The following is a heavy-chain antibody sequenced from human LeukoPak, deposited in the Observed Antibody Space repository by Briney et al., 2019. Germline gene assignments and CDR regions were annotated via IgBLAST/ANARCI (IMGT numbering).Heavy chain of an antibody. CDR1: GFTFSSYW. J-gene: IGHJ6*02. D-gene: IGHD3-16*02. CDR3: ARDLSYYYGMDV. CDR2: IWYDGSNK. V-gene: IGHV3-33*08. Sequence: GGSLRLSCAASGFTFSSYWMSWVRQAPGKGLEWVAVIWYDGSNKYYADSVKGRFTISRDNSKNTLYLQMNSLRAEDTAVYYCARDLSYYYGMDVWGQGTTVTVSS.